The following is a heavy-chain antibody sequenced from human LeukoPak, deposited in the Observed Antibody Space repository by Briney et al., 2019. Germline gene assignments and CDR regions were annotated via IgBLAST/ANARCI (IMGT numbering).Heavy chain of an antibody. CDR2: ISSSGSTI. CDR3: ARGCVDDYGDYHGAFDI. V-gene: IGHV3-11*01. Sequence: GGSLRLSCAVSGFTFSDYYMSWIRQVPGKGLEWVSYISSSGSTIYYADSVKGRFTISRDNAKNSLYLQMNSLRAEDTAVYYCARGCVDDYGDYHGAFDIWGQGTMVTVSS. D-gene: IGHD4-17*01. CDR1: GFTFSDYY. J-gene: IGHJ3*02.